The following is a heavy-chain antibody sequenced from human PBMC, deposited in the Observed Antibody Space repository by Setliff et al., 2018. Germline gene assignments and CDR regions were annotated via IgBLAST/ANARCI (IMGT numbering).Heavy chain of an antibody. V-gene: IGHV3-74*01. D-gene: IGHD2-21*01. CDR2: INADGTIT. CDR1: GFMFSQSW. CDR3: ARGGRGLIYN. J-gene: IGHJ4*02. Sequence: GESLKISCEAPGFMFSQSWMRWVRQPPGKEVVWVSSINADGTITNYADSVKGRFTISRDNAKNTVYLEMNSLRGEDAAVYYCARGGRGLIYNWGQGTQVTVS.